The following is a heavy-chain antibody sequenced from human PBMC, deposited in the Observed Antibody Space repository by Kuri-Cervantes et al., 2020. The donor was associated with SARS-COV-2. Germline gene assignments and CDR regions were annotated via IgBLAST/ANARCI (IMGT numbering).Heavy chain of an antibody. CDR1: GGSFSGYY. V-gene: IGHV4-34*01. Sequence: SETLSLTCAVYGGSFSGYYWSWIRQPPGKGLEWIGTLYYSGTIYYSPSLKNRVTISGDTSKNQFSLKLSSVTAADTAVYYCARHSSSWFFDYWGQGTLVTVSS. D-gene: IGHD6-13*01. J-gene: IGHJ4*02. CDR2: LYYSGTI. CDR3: ARHSSSWFFDY.